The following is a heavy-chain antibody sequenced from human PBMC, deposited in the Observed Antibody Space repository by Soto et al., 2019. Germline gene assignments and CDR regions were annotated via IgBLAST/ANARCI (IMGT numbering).Heavy chain of an antibody. V-gene: IGHV2-5*02. CDR2: IYWDDDK. D-gene: IGHD2-21*02. CDR3: AHSRCGGDCLQSYSSHYYYGMDV. Sequence: QITLKESGPSLVKPTQTLTLTCTFSGFSLSTGGVGVGWIRQPPGKALEWLALIYWDDDKRYSPSLRSRLTVTKDTSKSQVVLTMTNMDTVDTATYYCAHSRCGGDCLQSYSSHYYYGMDVWGQGTTVTVSS. CDR1: GFSLSTGGVG. J-gene: IGHJ6*02.